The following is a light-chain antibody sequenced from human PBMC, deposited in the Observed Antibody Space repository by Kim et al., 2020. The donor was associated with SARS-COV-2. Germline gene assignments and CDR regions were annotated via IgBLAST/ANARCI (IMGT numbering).Light chain of an antibody. Sequence: SSELTQDPAVSVALGQKVRITCQGDSLRSYYAIWYQQKPGQAPVLVIYGKNNRPSGIPDRFSGSSSGNTASLTITGAQSEDEADYYCNSRDSSGNLVFGGGTQLTVL. CDR3: NSRDSSGNLV. CDR2: GKN. J-gene: IGLJ2*01. CDR1: SLRSYY. V-gene: IGLV3-19*01.